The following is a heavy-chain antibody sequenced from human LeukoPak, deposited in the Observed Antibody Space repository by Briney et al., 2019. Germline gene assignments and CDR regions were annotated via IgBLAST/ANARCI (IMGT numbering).Heavy chain of an antibody. D-gene: IGHD5-12*01. V-gene: IGHV4-39*01. Sequence: NPSETLSLTCTVSGGSISSSSYYWGWIRQPPGKGLEWIGSIYYSGSTYYNPSLKSRVTISVDTSKNQFSLKLSSVTAADTAVYYCARGVATMLFDYWGQGTLVTVSS. CDR3: ARGVATMLFDY. J-gene: IGHJ4*02. CDR1: GGSISSSSYY. CDR2: IYYSGST.